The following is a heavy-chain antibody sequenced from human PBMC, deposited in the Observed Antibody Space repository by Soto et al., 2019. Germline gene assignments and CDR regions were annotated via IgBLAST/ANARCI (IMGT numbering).Heavy chain of an antibody. J-gene: IGHJ4*02. Sequence: SETLSLTCTVSGASISSYYWSWIRQPPGKGLEWIGYIFYSGSTNYNPSLKSRVTISVDTSKNQFSLRLSSVTAADTAVYYCARGSYYDGSGHYYFDYWGQGTLVTVSS. CDR1: GASISSYY. CDR3: ARGSYYDGSGHYYFDY. CDR2: IFYSGST. D-gene: IGHD3-22*01. V-gene: IGHV4-59*08.